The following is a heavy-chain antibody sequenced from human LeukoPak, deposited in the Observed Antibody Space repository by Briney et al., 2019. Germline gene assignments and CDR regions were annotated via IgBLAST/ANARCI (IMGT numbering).Heavy chain of an antibody. CDR3: ARDLTMIVPGAFDI. J-gene: IGHJ3*02. Sequence: GGSLRLSCAASGFTFSNAWMSWVRQAPGKGLEWVANIKEDGSEKYYVDSVKGRFTISRDNAKDSLYLQMKSLRAEDTAVYYCARDLTMIVPGAFDIWGHGTTVIVSS. V-gene: IGHV3-7*01. CDR1: GFTFSNAW. D-gene: IGHD3-22*01. CDR2: IKEDGSEK.